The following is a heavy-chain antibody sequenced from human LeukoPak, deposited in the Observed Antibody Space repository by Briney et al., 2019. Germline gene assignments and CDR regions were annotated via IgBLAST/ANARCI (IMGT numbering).Heavy chain of an antibody. J-gene: IGHJ4*02. D-gene: IGHD2-21*02. V-gene: IGHV4-59*12. CDR2: IYYSGST. CDR1: GGSISSYY. CDR3: AQHDLY. Sequence: SETLSLTCTVSGGSISSYYWSWIRQPPGKGLEWIGYIYYSGSTNYNPSLKSRVTISVDTSKNQFSLKLSSVTAADTAVYYCAQHDLYWGQGTLVTVSS.